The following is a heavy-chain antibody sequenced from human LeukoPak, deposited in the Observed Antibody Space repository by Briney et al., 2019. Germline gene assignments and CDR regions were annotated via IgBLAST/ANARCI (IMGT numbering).Heavy chain of an antibody. CDR3: AKAGARHYGEGRGGALDV. CDR1: GLTFSSSA. J-gene: IGHJ3*01. V-gene: IGHV3-23*01. CDR2: LSTSGDHT. Sequence: GGSLRLSCAASGLTFSSSALTWVRQAPGKGLEWVSLLSTSGDHTYYADSVRGRFTISRDNSKNTLYLQMNSLRAEDTAIYFCAKAGARHYGEGRGGALDVWGQGTMVTVS. D-gene: IGHD4-17*01.